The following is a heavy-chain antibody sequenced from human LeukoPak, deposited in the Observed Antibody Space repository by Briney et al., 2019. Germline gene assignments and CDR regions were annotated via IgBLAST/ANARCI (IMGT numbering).Heavy chain of an antibody. CDR3: ARGSSSWYEIDY. Sequence: PSETLSLTCAVYGGSFSGYYWSWIRQPPGKGLEWIGEINHSGSTNHNPSLKSRVTISVDTSKNQFSLKLSSVTAADTAVYYCARGSSSWYEIDYWGQGTLVTVSS. D-gene: IGHD6-13*01. J-gene: IGHJ4*02. V-gene: IGHV4-34*01. CDR2: INHSGST. CDR1: GGSFSGYY.